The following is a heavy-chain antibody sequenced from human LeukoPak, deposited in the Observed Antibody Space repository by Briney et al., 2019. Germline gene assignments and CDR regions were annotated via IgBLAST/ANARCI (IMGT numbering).Heavy chain of an antibody. J-gene: IGHJ4*02. CDR3: ARDAYSSAIDY. D-gene: IGHD6-19*01. CDR1: GGSISSSN. CDR2: ISSSSSYI. Sequence: PSGTLSLTCAVSGGSISSSNWWSWVRQPPGKGLEWVSSISSSSSYIYYADSVKGRFTISRDNAKNSLYLQMNSLRAEDTAVYYCARDAYSSAIDYWGQGTLVTVSS. V-gene: IGHV3-21*01.